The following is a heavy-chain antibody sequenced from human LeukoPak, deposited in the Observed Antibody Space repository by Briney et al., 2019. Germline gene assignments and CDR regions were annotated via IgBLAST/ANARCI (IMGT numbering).Heavy chain of an antibody. D-gene: IGHD2/OR15-2a*01. CDR3: VRDWAPASMQAAPFDC. J-gene: IGHJ4*02. V-gene: IGHV3-7*01. Sequence: GGSLRLSCVASGFTFSRYDMHWVRQAPGNGPEWVANIKEDGSLKNYVDSVEGRFTVSRDNAKNTLYLQMNSLRLEDTAVYYCVRDWAPASMQAAPFDCWGQGTLVTVSS. CDR1: GFTFSRYD. CDR2: IKEDGSLK.